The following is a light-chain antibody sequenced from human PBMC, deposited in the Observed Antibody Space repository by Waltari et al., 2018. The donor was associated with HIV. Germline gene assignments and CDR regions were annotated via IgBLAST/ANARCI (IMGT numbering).Light chain of an antibody. CDR1: QSVSGSQ. CDR3: QQYGDSPLYI. Sequence: ELVLTQSPDILSLSPGDRAVLSCRASQSVSGSQLAWYQQRPGQGPRLLIYGASKRATGIPDMFSGSGSGTDYTLTISGLEPEDFAVYYCQQYGDSPLYIFGQGTNLEI. J-gene: IGKJ2*01. CDR2: GAS. V-gene: IGKV3-20*01.